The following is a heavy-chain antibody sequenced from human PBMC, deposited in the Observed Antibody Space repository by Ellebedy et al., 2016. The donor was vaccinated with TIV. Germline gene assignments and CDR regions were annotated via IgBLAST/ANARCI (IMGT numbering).Heavy chain of an antibody. D-gene: IGHD2-21*01. CDR3: ARVGWGYSGGEDF. CDR1: GGTFSNYA. Sequence: ASVKVSCKASGGTFSNYAVSWVRQAPGQRLEWLGRIIPIFDITNYEQEFQGRLTITADESTSTAHMELSSLRPEDTAVYYCARVGWGYSGGEDFWGQGTLVTVSS. J-gene: IGHJ4*02. CDR2: IIPIFDIT. V-gene: IGHV1-69*13.